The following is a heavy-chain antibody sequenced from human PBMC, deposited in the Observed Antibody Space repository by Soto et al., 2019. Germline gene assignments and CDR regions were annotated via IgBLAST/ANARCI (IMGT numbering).Heavy chain of an antibody. V-gene: IGHV3-11*06. Sequence: RLSCAASGFTFSDYYMSWIRQAPGKGLEWVSYISSSSSYTNYADSVKGRFTISRDNAKNSLYLQMNSLRAEDTAVYYCARGQYYYDSSGYLDYWGQGTLVTVSS. CDR1: GFTFSDYY. CDR3: ARGQYYYDSSGYLDY. CDR2: ISSSSSYT. D-gene: IGHD3-22*01. J-gene: IGHJ4*02.